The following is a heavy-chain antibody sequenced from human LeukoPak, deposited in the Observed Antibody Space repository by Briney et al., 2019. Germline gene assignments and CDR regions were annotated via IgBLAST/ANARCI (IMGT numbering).Heavy chain of an antibody. Sequence: RSLRLSCAASGFTFSSYAMHWVRQAPGKGLEWVAVISYDGSNKYYADSVKGRFTISRDNSKNTLYLQMNSLRAEDTAVYYCAREGGDIVVVPAASFDYWGQGTLVTVSS. D-gene: IGHD2-2*01. CDR3: AREGGDIVVVPAASFDY. V-gene: IGHV3-30-3*01. J-gene: IGHJ4*02. CDR2: ISYDGSNK. CDR1: GFTFSSYA.